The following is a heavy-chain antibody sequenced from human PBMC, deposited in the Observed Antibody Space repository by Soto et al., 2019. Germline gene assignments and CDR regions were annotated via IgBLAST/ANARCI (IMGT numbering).Heavy chain of an antibody. V-gene: IGHV3-23*01. CDR3: AKDGPPGSGWYIDAFDI. Sequence: GGSLRLSCAASGFTFSSYAMSWVRQAPGKGLEWVSAISGSGGSTYYADSVKGRFTISRDNSKNTLYLQMNSLRAEDTAVYYCAKDGPPGSGWYIDAFDIWGQGTMVTVSS. CDR2: ISGSGGST. J-gene: IGHJ3*02. CDR1: GFTFSSYA. D-gene: IGHD6-19*01.